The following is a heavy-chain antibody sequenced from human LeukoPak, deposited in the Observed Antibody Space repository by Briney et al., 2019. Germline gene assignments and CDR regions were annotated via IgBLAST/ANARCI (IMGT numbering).Heavy chain of an antibody. D-gene: IGHD3-10*01. Sequence: GASVKVSCKASGYTFTGYYMHWVRQAPGHGLEWMGWMNPNSGNTGYAQKFQGRVTMTRNTCISTAYMELSRLRSEDTAVYYCARGESDYWGQGTLVTVSS. CDR1: GYTFTGYY. CDR3: ARGESDY. J-gene: IGHJ4*02. V-gene: IGHV1-8*02. CDR2: MNPNSGNT.